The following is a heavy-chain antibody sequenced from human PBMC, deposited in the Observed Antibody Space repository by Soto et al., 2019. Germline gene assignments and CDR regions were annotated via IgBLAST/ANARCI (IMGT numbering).Heavy chain of an antibody. Sequence: QVQLVQSGAEVKKPGASVKVSCKASGYTFTGYYMHWVRQAPGQGLEWMGWINPNSGGTNYTQKFQGWVTMTRDTSISTAYMELSRLRSDDTAVYYCARDTSGSYSYYFDYWGQGTLVTVSS. J-gene: IGHJ4*02. V-gene: IGHV1-2*04. D-gene: IGHD1-26*01. CDR1: GYTFTGYY. CDR2: INPNSGGT. CDR3: ARDTSGSYSYYFDY.